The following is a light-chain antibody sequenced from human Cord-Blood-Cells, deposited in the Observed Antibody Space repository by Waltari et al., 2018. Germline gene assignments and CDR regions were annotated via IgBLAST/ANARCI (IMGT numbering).Light chain of an antibody. V-gene: IGLV2-11*01. CDR1: SRDVGGYNY. J-gene: IGLJ3*02. CDR2: DVS. CDR3: CSYAGSYTWV. Sequence: QSALTQPRPVSGSPGPSVTLSCTGTSRDVGGYNYLSWYQQHPGKAPKLMIYDVSKRPSGVPDRFSGSKSGNTASLTISGLRAEDEADYYCCSYAGSYTWVFGGGTKLTVL.